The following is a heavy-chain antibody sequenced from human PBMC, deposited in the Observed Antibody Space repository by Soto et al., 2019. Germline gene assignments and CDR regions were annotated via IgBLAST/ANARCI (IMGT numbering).Heavy chain of an antibody. CDR3: ARDPVPGVPDYFDR. J-gene: IGHJ4*02. V-gene: IGHV3-30*04. CDR1: GFVFGNYA. D-gene: IGHD2-8*01. Sequence: QVRLVESGGGVVQPGRSLRLSCAASGFVFGNYAMHWVRQAPGKGPEWVTVIGHDGVNKFYADSERGRFNISRDDSKNTLYLEMNSLRVEDSAVYYCARDPVPGVPDYFDRWGQGTLVTVSS. CDR2: IGHDGVNK.